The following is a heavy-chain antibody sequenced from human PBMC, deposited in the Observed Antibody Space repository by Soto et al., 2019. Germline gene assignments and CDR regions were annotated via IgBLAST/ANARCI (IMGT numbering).Heavy chain of an antibody. V-gene: IGHV1-8*01. CDR1: GYTFTSYD. Sequence: GASVKVSCKASGYTFTSYDINWVRQATGQGLEWMGWMNPNSGNTGYAQKFQGRVTMTRNTSISTAYMELSSLRSEDTAVYYCARGQILTGYPSANWIDPWGQGTLVTVSS. D-gene: IGHD3-9*01. J-gene: IGHJ5*02. CDR3: ARGQILTGYPSANWIDP. CDR2: MNPNSGNT.